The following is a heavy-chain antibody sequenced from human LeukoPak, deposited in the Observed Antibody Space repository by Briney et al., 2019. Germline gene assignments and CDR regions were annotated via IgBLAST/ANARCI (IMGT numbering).Heavy chain of an antibody. CDR3: ARALRYSSPFDY. J-gene: IGHJ4*02. CDR1: GFTFSSYW. D-gene: IGHD6-13*01. CDR2: INSDGSST. V-gene: IGHV3-74*01. Sequence: PGGSLRLSCAASGFTFSSYWMHWVRQAPGKGLVWVSRINSDGSSTSYADSVKGRFTISRNNAKNTLYLQMNSLRAEDTAVYYCARALRYSSPFDYWGQGTLVTVSS.